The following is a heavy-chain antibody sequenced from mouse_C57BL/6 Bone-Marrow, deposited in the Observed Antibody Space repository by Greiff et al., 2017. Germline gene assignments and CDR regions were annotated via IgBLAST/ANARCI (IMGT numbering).Heavy chain of an antibody. V-gene: IGHV1-19*01. D-gene: IGHD1-1*01. CDR2: IKPYNGGT. J-gene: IGHJ2*01. Sequence: EVKLQESGPVLVKPGASVKMSCKASGYTFTDYYMNWVKQSHGKSLEWIGVIKPYNGGTSYNQKFKGKATLTVDKSSSTAYMELNSLTSEDSAVYYCARCYYGNYFDYWGQGTTLTVSS. CDR1: GYTFTDYY. CDR3: ARCYYGNYFDY.